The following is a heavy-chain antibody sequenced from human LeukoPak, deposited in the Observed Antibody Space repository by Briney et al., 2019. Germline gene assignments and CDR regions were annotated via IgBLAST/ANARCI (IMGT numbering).Heavy chain of an antibody. CDR2: IYYSGST. Sequence: SETLSLTCAVYGGSFSGYYWSWIRQPPGKGLEWIGYIYYSGSTNYNPSLKSRVTISVDTSKNQFSLKLSSVTAADTAVYYCARQGSDTAMVHFDYWGQGTLVTVSS. V-gene: IGHV4-59*01. CDR3: ARQGSDTAMVHFDY. D-gene: IGHD5-18*01. J-gene: IGHJ4*02. CDR1: GGSFSGYY.